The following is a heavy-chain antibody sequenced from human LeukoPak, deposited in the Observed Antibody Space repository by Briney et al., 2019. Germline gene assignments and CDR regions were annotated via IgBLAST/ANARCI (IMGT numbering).Heavy chain of an antibody. CDR3: AREVDGSFDY. J-gene: IGHJ4*02. V-gene: IGHV4-59*01. CDR1: GGSFSGYY. Sequence: SETLSLTCAVYGGSFSGYYWTWIRQPPGKGLEWIGYIYYSGSTNYNPSLKSRVTISVDTSKNQFSLKLSSVTAADTAVYYCAREVDGSFDYWGQGTLVAVSS. CDR2: IYYSGST. D-gene: IGHD1-26*01.